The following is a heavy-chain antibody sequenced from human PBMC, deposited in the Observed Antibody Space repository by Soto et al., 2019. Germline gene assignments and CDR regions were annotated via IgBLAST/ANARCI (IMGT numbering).Heavy chain of an antibody. CDR3: AKDLYGVYPDYFDY. CDR2: SSGSGGRT. Sequence: EVQLLECGGGLVQPGGSLRLSCAASGFTFSSYAMSWVRQAPGKGLEWVSGSSGSGGRTYYADSVKGRFTVSRDNSKNTRYVQMNSLRVEDTAVYYCAKDLYGVYPDYFDYWGQGTLVTVSS. D-gene: IGHD4-17*01. V-gene: IGHV3-23*01. J-gene: IGHJ4*02. CDR1: GFTFSSYA.